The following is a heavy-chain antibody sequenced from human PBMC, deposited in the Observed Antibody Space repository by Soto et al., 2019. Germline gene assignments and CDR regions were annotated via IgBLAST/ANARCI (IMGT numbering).Heavy chain of an antibody. CDR1: GYTFTGYC. CDR3: VRSRTGYDYYFDY. D-gene: IGHD5-12*01. CDR2: INPNSGGT. V-gene: IGHV1-2*02. Sequence: ASVKVSCKASGYTFTGYCMHWVRQAPGQGLEWMGWINPNSGGTNYAQKFQGRVTMTRDTSISTAYMELSRLRSDDTAVYYCVRSRTGYDYYFDYWGQGTLVTVSS. J-gene: IGHJ4*02.